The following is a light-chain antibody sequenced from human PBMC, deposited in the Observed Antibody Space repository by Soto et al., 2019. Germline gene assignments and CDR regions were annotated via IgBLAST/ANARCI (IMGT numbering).Light chain of an antibody. CDR1: QDISSW. J-gene: IGKJ1*01. V-gene: IGKV1-12*02. CDR3: QQANSFTWT. CDR2: AAS. Sequence: DIQMTQSPSSVSASVGDRVTITCRASQDISSWLAWYQQKPGKAPKLLIYAASSLQSGVPSRFSGSGCVTDFTLTISSLQPDDFATYYCQQANSFTWTFGQGTKVEIK.